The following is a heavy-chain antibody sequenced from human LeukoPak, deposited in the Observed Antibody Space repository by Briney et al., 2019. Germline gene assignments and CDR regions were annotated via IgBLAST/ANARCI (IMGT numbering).Heavy chain of an antibody. Sequence: PGGSLRLSCAASGFTFSAYWMSWVRQAPGKGLGWVANINLDGSEKYYVDSVKGRFTISRDNAKNSLYLQMNSLRAEDTAVYYCARNGAYTYEYWGQGTLVTVSS. CDR3: ARNGAYTYEY. V-gene: IGHV3-7*01. J-gene: IGHJ4*02. D-gene: IGHD5-18*01. CDR1: GFTFSAYW. CDR2: INLDGSEK.